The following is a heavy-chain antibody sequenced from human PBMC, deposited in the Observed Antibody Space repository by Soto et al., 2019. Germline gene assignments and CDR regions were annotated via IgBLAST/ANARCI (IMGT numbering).Heavy chain of an antibody. Sequence: QVTLKESGPVLVKPTETLTLTCTVSGFSLSNARVGVSWIRQPPGKALEWLAHIFSNDEKSYSTSLKSRLTISKDTSKSQVVLTMTNMDPVDTATYYCARILGGIAVAGTAPNFDYWGQGTLVTVSS. CDR3: ARILGGIAVAGTAPNFDY. D-gene: IGHD6-19*01. CDR2: IFSNDEK. V-gene: IGHV2-26*01. CDR1: GFSLSNARVG. J-gene: IGHJ4*02.